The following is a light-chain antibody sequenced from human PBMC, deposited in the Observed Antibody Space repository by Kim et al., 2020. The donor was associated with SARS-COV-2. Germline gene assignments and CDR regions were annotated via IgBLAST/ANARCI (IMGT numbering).Light chain of an antibody. V-gene: IGKV3-20*01. CDR3: QQYHWAPDT. J-gene: IGKJ2*01. CDR2: GAS. Sequence: EIVLTQSPGTLSLSPGERVTLSCRASQIVGGNSLAWYQQKPGQAPRLLIYGASSRATGIPDRFAGSGSGTDFTLSISRLEPEDFAMYFCQQYHWAPDTFGQGTKVDIK. CDR1: QIVGGNS.